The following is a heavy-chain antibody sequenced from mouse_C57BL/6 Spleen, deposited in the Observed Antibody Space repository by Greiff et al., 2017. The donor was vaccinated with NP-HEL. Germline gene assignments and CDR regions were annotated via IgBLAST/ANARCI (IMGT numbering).Heavy chain of an antibody. CDR1: GYTFTDYY. Sequence: QVHVKQSGAELVRPGASVKLSCKASGYTFTDYYINWVKQRPGQGLEWIASIYPGSGNTYYNEKFKGKATLTAEKSSSTAYMQLSSLTSEDSAVYFCARGDWDDYAMDYWGQGTSVTVSS. CDR3: ARGDWDDYAMDY. CDR2: IYPGSGNT. D-gene: IGHD4-1*01. V-gene: IGHV1-76*01. J-gene: IGHJ4*01.